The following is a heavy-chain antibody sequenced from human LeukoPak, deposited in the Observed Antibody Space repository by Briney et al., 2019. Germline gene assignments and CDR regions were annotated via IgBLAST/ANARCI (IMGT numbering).Heavy chain of an antibody. D-gene: IGHD5/OR15-5a*01. CDR2: VTDYNGNT. Sequence: ASVKVSCKASGYTFSNYGISWVRQAPGQGLEWLGWVTDYNGNTNYAQKFQGRVTMTTDTSTGIAYMELKSLRSDDTAVYYCARAGGVSFVARWFDPWGQGSLVTVSS. CDR3: ARAGGVSFVARWFDP. J-gene: IGHJ5*02. V-gene: IGHV1-18*01. CDR1: GYTFSNYG.